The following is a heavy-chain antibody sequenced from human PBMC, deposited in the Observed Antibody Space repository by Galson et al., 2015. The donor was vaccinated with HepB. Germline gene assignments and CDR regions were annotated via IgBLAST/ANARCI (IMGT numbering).Heavy chain of an antibody. CDR1: GGTFRPFY. V-gene: IGHV4-34*01. D-gene: IGHD3-3*01. CDR2: INHIGGT. CDR3: ARGQSVTIFGKPTESQSKWFDP. J-gene: IGHJ5*02. Sequence: ETLSLTCAVYGGTFRPFYWTWIRQPPGKGLEWIGEINHIGGTNSNPSLKGRLTISVDPSKNQFSLTLNSVTAADTAIYYCARGQSVTIFGKPTESQSKWFDPWGRGTLVTVSS.